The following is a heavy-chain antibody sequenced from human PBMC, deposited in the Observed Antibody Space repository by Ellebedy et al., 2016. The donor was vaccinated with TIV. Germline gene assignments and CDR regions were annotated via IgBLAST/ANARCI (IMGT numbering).Heavy chain of an antibody. CDR3: AREGVCSSTSCRIPPFDY. J-gene: IGHJ4*02. CDR1: GGSISSGDYY. Sequence: MPSETLSLTCTVSGGSISSGDYYWSWIRQPAGKGLEWIGRIYTSGSTNYNPSLKSRVTMSVDTSKNQFSLKLSSVTAADTAVYYCAREGVCSSTSCRIPPFDYWGQGTLVTVSS. D-gene: IGHD2-2*01. V-gene: IGHV4-61*02. CDR2: IYTSGST.